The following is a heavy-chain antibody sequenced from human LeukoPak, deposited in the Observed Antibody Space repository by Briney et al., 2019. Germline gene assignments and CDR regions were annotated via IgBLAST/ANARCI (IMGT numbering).Heavy chain of an antibody. V-gene: IGHV3-21*04. Sequence: GGSLRLSCAASGFTFSSYTMNWVRQAPGKGLEWVSSISSSGSYIYYADSVKGRFTISRDNSKNTLYLQMNSLRAEDTAVYYCAKTPQTHIRFPPGFAPSPGRALPSYWGQGTLVTVSS. J-gene: IGHJ4*02. CDR2: ISSSGSYI. D-gene: IGHD3-10*01. CDR3: AKTPQTHIRFPPGFAPSPGRALPSY. CDR1: GFTFSSYT.